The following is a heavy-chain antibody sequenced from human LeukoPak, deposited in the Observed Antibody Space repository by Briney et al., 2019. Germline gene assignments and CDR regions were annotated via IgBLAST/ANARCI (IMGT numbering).Heavy chain of an antibody. D-gene: IGHD5-24*01. J-gene: IGHJ4*02. CDR3: ARAMPFNGPDGYNYGIDY. V-gene: IGHV1-69*06. Sequence: ASVKVSCKASGGTFSSYAISWVRQAPGQGLEWMGGIIPIFGTGNYAQKFQGRVTITADKSTSTAYMELSSLRSEDTAVYYCARAMPFNGPDGYNYGIDYWGQGTLVTVSS. CDR2: IIPIFGTG. CDR1: GGTFSSYA.